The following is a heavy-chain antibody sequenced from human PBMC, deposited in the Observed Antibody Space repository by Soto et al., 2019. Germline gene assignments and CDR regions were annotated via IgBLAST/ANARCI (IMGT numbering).Heavy chain of an antibody. D-gene: IGHD6-13*01. Sequence: QVQLVQSGAEVKRPGASVKVSCKASGYTFTDYGISWVRQAPGQGLEWVGWTSVKNGNTNYEQKVQDRVSMTTDTSTSTAYMGERSMKHDDTAVHYCAQSWVWTDNPDPWGQGTLVTIAS. V-gene: IGHV1-18*01. CDR1: GYTFTDYG. CDR3: AQSWVWTDNPDP. CDR2: TSVKNGNT. J-gene: IGHJ5*02.